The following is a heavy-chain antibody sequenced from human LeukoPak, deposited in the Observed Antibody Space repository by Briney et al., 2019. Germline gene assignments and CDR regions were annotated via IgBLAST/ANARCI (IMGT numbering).Heavy chain of an antibody. J-gene: IGHJ4*02. CDR2: IYYSGTT. V-gene: IGHV4-59*12. D-gene: IGHD3-3*01. CDR1: GGSISSYY. CDR3: ARGQLTYYDFWSGYPTFDY. Sequence: PSETLSLTCTVSGGSISSYYWSWIRQPPGKGLEWIGYIYYSGTTNYNPSLKSRVTISVDTSKNQFSLKLSSVTAADTAVYYCARGQLTYYDFWSGYPTFDYWGQGTLVTVSS.